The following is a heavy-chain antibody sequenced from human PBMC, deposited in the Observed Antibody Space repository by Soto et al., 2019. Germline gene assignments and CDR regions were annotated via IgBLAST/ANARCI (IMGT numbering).Heavy chain of an antibody. CDR1: GYTFTSYG. CDR3: ARDLGWEYQLPLSVWFDP. J-gene: IGHJ5*02. D-gene: IGHD2-2*01. Sequence: ASVKVSCKASGYTFTSYGISWVRQAPGQGLEWMGWISAYNGNTNYAQKLQGRVTMTTDTSTSTAYMELRSLRSDDTAVYYCARDLGWEYQLPLSVWFDPWGQGTLVTVSS. CDR2: ISAYNGNT. V-gene: IGHV1-18*01.